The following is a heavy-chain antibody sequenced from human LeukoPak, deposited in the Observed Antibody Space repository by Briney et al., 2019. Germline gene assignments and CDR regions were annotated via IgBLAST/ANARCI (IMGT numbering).Heavy chain of an antibody. CDR3: ARQGYYYDSSGYYYFDY. D-gene: IGHD3-22*01. J-gene: IGHJ4*02. V-gene: IGHV4-59*08. CDR2: IYYSGST. Sequence: SETLSLTCTVSGGSISSHYWSWIRQPPGKGLEWIGYIYYSGSTNYNPSLKSRVTISVDTSKNQFSLKLSSVTAADTAVYYCARQGYYYDSSGYYYFDYWGQGTLVTVSS. CDR1: GGSISSHY.